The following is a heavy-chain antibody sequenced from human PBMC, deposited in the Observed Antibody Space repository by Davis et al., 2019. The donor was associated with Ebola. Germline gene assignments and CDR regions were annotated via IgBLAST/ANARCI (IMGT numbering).Heavy chain of an antibody. Sequence: ASVKVSCKASGYTFTSYYMHWVRQAPGQGLEWMGWINPNSGGTNYAQKFQGRVTMTRDTSISTVYMELSRLKPDDTAVYYCARANWNDRGPFDYWGQGTLVTVSS. CDR2: INPNSGGT. CDR1: GYTFTSYY. CDR3: ARANWNDRGPFDY. D-gene: IGHD1-1*01. J-gene: IGHJ4*02. V-gene: IGHV1-2*02.